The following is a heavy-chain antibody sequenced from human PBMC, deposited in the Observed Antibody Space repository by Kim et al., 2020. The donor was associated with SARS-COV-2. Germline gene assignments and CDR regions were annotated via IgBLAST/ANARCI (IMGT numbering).Heavy chain of an antibody. CDR3: ARDKAHCMSCTCTPGGYIDY. J-gene: IGHJ4*02. CDR1: RFTFSSYA. Sequence: GGSLRLSCAASRFTFSSYAMHWVRQAPGKGLEWVTLISYDGSNIYYTDSVKGRFTISRDNSKNTLYLQMNSLRAEDTAVYYCARDKAHCMSCTCTPGGYIDYWGQGTLVAVSS. D-gene: IGHD5-12*01. V-gene: IGHV3-30*04. CDR2: ISYDGSNI.